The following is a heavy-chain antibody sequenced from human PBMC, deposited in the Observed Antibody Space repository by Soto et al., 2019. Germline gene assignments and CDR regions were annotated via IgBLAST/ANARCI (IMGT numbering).Heavy chain of an antibody. CDR3: ARALIQLWPHYYYGMDV. D-gene: IGHD5-18*01. J-gene: IGHJ6*02. V-gene: IGHV4-30-4*01. Sequence: SETLSLTCTASGGSISSGGYYWSWIRQPPGKGLEWIGYIYYSGTTYYNPSLKSRVTISVDTSKNQFSLKVSSVTAADTAVYYCARALIQLWPHYYYGMDVWGQATTVTVSS. CDR2: IYYSGTT. CDR1: GGSISSGGYY.